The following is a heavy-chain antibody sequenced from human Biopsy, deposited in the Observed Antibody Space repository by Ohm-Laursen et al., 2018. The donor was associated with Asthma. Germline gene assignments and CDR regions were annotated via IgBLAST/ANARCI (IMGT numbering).Heavy chain of an antibody. Sequence: LRLSCTASGFTFSSYGMHWVRQAPGKGLEWVAVISYDGSNKYYADSVKGRFTISRDNSKNTLYLQMNSLRAEDTAVYYCAREGGDYLSGYYYYYGMDVWGQGTTVTVSS. CDR1: GFTFSSYG. J-gene: IGHJ6*02. V-gene: IGHV3-30*03. CDR2: ISYDGSNK. D-gene: IGHD4-17*01. CDR3: AREGGDYLSGYYYYYGMDV.